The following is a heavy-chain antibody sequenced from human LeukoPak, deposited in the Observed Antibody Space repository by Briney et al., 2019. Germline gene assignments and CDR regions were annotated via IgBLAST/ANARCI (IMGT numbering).Heavy chain of an antibody. J-gene: IGHJ4*02. CDR3: ARDQRTSSSHYFDF. D-gene: IGHD6-6*01. CDR2: IWDDGSNK. CDR1: GFSFSSYG. Sequence: GRSLRLSCATSGFSFSSYGMHWVRQAPGKGLEWVALIWDDGSNKYYADSVKGRFTISRDNSKNTLYLQMDSLRPEDTAIYYCARDQRTSSSHYFDFWGQGTLVTVSS. V-gene: IGHV3-33*01.